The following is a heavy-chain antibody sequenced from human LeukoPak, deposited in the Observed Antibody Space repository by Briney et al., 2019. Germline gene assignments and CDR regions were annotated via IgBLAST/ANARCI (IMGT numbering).Heavy chain of an antibody. Sequence: KPSETLSLTCTVSGGSISSYCWSWIRQPPGMGLEWIGYIYYSGGTNYNPPLKSRVTISVDTSKNQFSLKLSSVTAADTAVYYCARAVKYYYDRSDEYFDYWGQGTLVTVSS. J-gene: IGHJ4*02. CDR3: ARAVKYYYDRSDEYFDY. V-gene: IGHV4-59*01. D-gene: IGHD3-22*01. CDR2: IYYSGGT. CDR1: GGSISSYC.